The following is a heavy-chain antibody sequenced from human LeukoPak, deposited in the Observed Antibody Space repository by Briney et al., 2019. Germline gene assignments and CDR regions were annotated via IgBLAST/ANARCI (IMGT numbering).Heavy chain of an antibody. Sequence: SETLSLTCTVSGGSISGGYWSWIRQPPGRGLEWIGYVYTSGSTNCNPSLKSRVTISVDTSKSQFALKLSSVTAADTAVYYCAKSYFDYSTYYSYYFNLWGQGALVAVSS. J-gene: IGHJ4*02. V-gene: IGHV4-4*09. CDR2: VYTSGST. CDR1: GGSISGGY. CDR3: AKSYFDYSTYYSYYFNL. D-gene: IGHD4-11*01.